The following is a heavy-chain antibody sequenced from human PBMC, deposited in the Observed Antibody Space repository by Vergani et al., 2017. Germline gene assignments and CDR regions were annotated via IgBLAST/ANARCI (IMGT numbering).Heavy chain of an antibody. J-gene: IGHJ6*02. V-gene: IGHV3-30-3*01. Sequence: QVQLVESGGGVVQPGRSLRLSCAASGFTFSSYAMHWVRQAPGKGLEWVAVISYDGSNKYYADSVKGRFTISRDNSKNTLYLRMNSLRAEDTAVYYCARDLGGNDFSGRTSDGYGIDVWGQGTTVTVSS. CDR3: ARDLGGNDFSGRTSDGYGIDV. D-gene: IGHD2-15*01. CDR2: ISYDGSNK. CDR1: GFTFSSYA.